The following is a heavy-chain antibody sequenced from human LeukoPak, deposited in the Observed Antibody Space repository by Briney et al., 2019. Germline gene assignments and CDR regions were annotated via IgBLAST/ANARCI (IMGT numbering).Heavy chain of an antibody. D-gene: IGHD3-22*01. J-gene: IGHJ4*02. CDR2: IYPGDSDS. CDR3: ARREGGYYDTSGYYRY. V-gene: IGHV5-51*01. Sequence: GESLKVSCKGSGYTFTGYWIGWVRQMPGKGLEWMGIIYPGDSDSRYSPSFQGQVTISADKSISTAYLQWSSLKASDTAIYYCARREGGYYDTSGYYRYWGQGTLVTVSS. CDR1: GYTFTGYW.